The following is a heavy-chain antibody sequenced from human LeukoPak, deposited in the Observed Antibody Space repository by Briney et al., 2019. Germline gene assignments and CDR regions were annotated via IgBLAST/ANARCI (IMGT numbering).Heavy chain of an antibody. CDR2: IIPILGIA. J-gene: IGHJ4*02. CDR3: ARGDGGSGSYPY. Sequence: EASVKVSCKASGGTFSSYAISWVRQAPGQGLEWMGRIIPILGIANYAQKFQGRVTITADKSTSTAYMELSSLRSEDTAVYYCARGDGGSGSYPYWGQGTLVTVSS. D-gene: IGHD3-10*01. V-gene: IGHV1-69*04. CDR1: GGTFSSYA.